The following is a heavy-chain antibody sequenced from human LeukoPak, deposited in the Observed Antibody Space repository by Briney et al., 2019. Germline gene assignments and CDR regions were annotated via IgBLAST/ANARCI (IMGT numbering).Heavy chain of an antibody. CDR1: GYTFTSYY. V-gene: IGHV1-69*05. D-gene: IGHD2-15*01. J-gene: IGHJ5*02. CDR2: IIPIFGAA. Sequence: ASVKVSCKASGYTFTSYYMHWVRQAPGQGLEWMGGIIPIFGAANYAQKFQGRVTITTDESTSTAYMELSSLRSEDTAVYYCAREVSDCSGGSCDWFDPWGQGTLVTVSS. CDR3: AREVSDCSGGSCDWFDP.